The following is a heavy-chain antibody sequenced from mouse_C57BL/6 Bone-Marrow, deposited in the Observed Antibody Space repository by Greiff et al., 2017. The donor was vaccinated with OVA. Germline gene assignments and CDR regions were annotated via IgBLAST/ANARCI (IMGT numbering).Heavy chain of an antibody. CDR2: SRNKANDYTT. V-gene: IGHV7-1*01. CDR1: GFTFSDFY. CDR3: ARDACPYSNYGYWYFDV. J-gene: IGHJ1*03. D-gene: IGHD2-5*01. Sequence: EVHLVESGGGLVQSGRSLRLSCATSGFTFSDFYMEWVRQAPGKGLEWIAASRNKANDYTTEYSASVKGRFIVSRDTSQSILYLQMNALRAEDTAIYYCARDACPYSNYGYWYFDVWGTGTTVTVSS.